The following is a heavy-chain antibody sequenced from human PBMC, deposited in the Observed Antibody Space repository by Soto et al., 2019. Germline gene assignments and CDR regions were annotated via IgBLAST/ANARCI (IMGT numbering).Heavy chain of an antibody. J-gene: IGHJ3*01. CDR2: IFHGGTT. V-gene: IGHV4-38-2*01. D-gene: IGHD2-15*01. Sequence: PSETLSLTCAVSGFFISSGNYWGWIRKPPGKGLEWIGSIFHGGTTYCNPSLKSRVTISVDMCKNQFSLKLNSVTAADTAVYYCARARWYDAFDVWGQGTVVTVSS. CDR3: ARARWYDAFDV. CDR1: GFFISSGNY.